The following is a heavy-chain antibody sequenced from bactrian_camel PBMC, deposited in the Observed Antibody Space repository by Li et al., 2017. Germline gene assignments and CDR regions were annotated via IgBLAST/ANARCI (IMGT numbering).Heavy chain of an antibody. CDR1: GYTYNLDC. CDR2: IGKSGIT. J-gene: IGHJ6*01. V-gene: IGHV3S53*01. CDR3: AADQLYGTCRDVLDFAA. D-gene: IGHD6*01. Sequence: HVQLVESGGGSVQAGGSLRLSCIASGYTYNLDCMGWFRQAPGKEREEVARIGKSGITTYADSVKGRFAISKDNAKNTLYLQMDSLKPEDTGMYYCAADQLYGTCRDVLDFAARGQGTQVTVS.